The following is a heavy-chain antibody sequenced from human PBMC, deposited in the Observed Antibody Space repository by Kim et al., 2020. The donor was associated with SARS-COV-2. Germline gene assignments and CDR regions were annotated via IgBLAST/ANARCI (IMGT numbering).Heavy chain of an antibody. CDR1: GFTFSSYA. V-gene: IGHV3-23*01. J-gene: IGHJ6*02. Sequence: GGSLRLSCAASGFTFSSYAMSWVRQTSGEGLEWVSAITSSGGDTDYADSVKGRFTLSRDNSKNTLYLQMNSLTAEDTAVYYCAKGGSDLDVWGQGTTVTV. CDR3: AKGGSDLDV. D-gene: IGHD5-12*01. CDR2: ITSSGGDT.